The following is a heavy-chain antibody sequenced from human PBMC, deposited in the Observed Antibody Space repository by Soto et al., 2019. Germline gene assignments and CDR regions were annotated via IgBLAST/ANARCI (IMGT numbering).Heavy chain of an antibody. J-gene: IGHJ4*02. V-gene: IGHV3-21*01. Sequence: EVQLVESGGGLVKPGGSLRLSCAASGFTFSSYSMNWVRQAPGKGLEWVSSISSSSSNIYYADSVKSRITIFRDNAKNSLYLQMNSLRAEDTAVYYCARDGRCSGGSCYSDGYFDYWGQGTLVTVSS. D-gene: IGHD2-15*01. CDR2: ISSSSSNI. CDR1: GFTFSSYS. CDR3: ARDGRCSGGSCYSDGYFDY.